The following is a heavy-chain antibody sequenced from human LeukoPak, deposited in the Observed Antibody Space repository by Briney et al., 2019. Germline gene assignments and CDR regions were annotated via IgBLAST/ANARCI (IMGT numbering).Heavy chain of an antibody. D-gene: IGHD6-13*01. Sequence: PGGSLRLSCAASGFTFSTYAMSWVRQAPGKGLEWVANIKQDGSEKYYVDSVKGRFTISRDNAKNSLYLQMNSLRAEDTAVYYCASTTFSSSWYSGYVWDYYYYYMDVWGKGTTVTVSS. CDR3: ASTTFSSSWYSGYVWDYYYYYMDV. CDR1: GFTFSTYA. J-gene: IGHJ6*03. CDR2: IKQDGSEK. V-gene: IGHV3-7*01.